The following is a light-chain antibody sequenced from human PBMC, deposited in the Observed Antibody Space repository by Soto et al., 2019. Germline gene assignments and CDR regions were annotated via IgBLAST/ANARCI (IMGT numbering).Light chain of an antibody. V-gene: IGKV3-20*01. J-gene: IGKJ4*01. CDR2: GAS. Sequence: VLTQSPGTLSLSPGERATLSCRARQSVSSNYLAWYQEQPGQARRLLIYGASSRATGIPDRFSGSGSGTDFTLPISRLEPEDFAAYYGRQYGRSLGLAFGGGTKVDIK. CDR3: RQYGRSLGLA. CDR1: QSVSSNY.